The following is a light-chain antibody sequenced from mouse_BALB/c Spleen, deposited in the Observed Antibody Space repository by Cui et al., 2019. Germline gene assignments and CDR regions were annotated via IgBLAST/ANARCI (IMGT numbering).Light chain of an antibody. CDR2: STS. CDR3: HQWSSYPWT. Sequence: QIVLTKSPAIMSASLREEITLTCSASSSVSYMHWYQQKSGTSPKLLIYSTSNLASGVPSRFSGSGSGTFYSLTISSVEAEDAADYYCHQWSSYPWTFGGGTKLEIK. CDR1: SSVSY. J-gene: IGKJ1*01. V-gene: IGKV4-80*01.